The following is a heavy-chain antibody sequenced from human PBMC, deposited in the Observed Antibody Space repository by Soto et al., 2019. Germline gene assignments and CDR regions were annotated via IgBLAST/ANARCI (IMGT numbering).Heavy chain of an antibody. CDR3: ARMECSSYGGVLLGYYGMDV. J-gene: IGHJ6*02. Sequence: SGPTLVNPTQTLTLTCTFSGFSLSTSGMCVSWIRQPPGKALEWLALIDWDDDKYYSTSLKTRLTISKDTSKNQVVLTMTNMDPVDTATYYCARMECSSYGGVLLGYYGMDVWGQGTTVTV. V-gene: IGHV2-70*01. CDR2: IDWDDDK. D-gene: IGHD6-13*01. CDR1: GFSLSTSGMC.